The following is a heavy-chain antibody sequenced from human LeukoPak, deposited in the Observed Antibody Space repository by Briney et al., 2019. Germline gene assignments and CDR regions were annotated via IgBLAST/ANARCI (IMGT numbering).Heavy chain of an antibody. V-gene: IGHV3-23*01. J-gene: IGHJ4*02. CDR3: AKRDYSDTRSYSPPCDS. CDR2: ISGSGGSA. D-gene: IGHD3-22*01. CDR1: GFTFSNYA. Sequence: GGSLRLSCAASGFTFSNYAMSWVRQAPGKGLEWVSGISGSGGSALHADSVKGRFTISRDNSKSTLFLQMSSLRAEDTAVYYCAKRDYSDTRSYSPPCDSWGQGTLVTVSS.